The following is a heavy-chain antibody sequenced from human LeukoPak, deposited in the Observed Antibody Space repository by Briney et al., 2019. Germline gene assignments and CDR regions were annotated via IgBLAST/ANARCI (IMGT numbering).Heavy chain of an antibody. CDR2: IIPIFGTA. CDR1: GGTFSSYA. J-gene: IGHJ4*02. V-gene: IGHV1-69*05. CDR3: AREGDSSGYYYAY. Sequence: SVKVSCKASGGTFSSYAISWVRQAPGQRLEWMGGIIPIFGTANYAQKFQGRVTITTDESTGTAYMELSSLRSEDTAVYYCAREGDSSGYYYAYWGQGTLVTVSS. D-gene: IGHD3-22*01.